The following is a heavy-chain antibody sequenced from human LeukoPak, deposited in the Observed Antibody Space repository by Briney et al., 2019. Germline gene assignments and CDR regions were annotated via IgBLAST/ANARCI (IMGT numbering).Heavy chain of an antibody. D-gene: IGHD3-16*02. CDR2: INHSGST. Sequence: SETLSLTCAVYGGSFSGYYWSWIRQPPGKGLEWIGEINHSGSTNYNPSLKSRVTISVDTSKNQFSLKLSSVTAADTAVYYCARANLRHVWGSYRYKPINYYFDYWGQGTLVTVSS. V-gene: IGHV4-34*01. CDR3: ARANLRHVWGSYRYKPINYYFDY. CDR1: GGSFSGYY. J-gene: IGHJ4*02.